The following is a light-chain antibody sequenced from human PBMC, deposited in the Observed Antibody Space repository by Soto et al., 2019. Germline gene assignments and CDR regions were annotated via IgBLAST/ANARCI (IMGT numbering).Light chain of an antibody. J-gene: IGKJ1*01. CDR3: QQYNNWPWT. CDR1: QSVSSN. Sequence: EIVMTQSPATLSVSPWERATLSCRASQSVSSNVAWYQQKPGQAPRLLIYGASTRATGIPARFSGRGSGTEFTLTISSLQSEDFAVDYCQQYNNWPWTLGQGTKVEIK. CDR2: GAS. V-gene: IGKV3-15*01.